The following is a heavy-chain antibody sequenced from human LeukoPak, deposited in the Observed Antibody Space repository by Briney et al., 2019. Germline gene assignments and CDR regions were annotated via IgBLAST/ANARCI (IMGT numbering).Heavy chain of an antibody. CDR3: AREDNYGDFDY. CDR1: GFTFSSYA. Sequence: GGSLRLSCAASGFTFSSYAMSWVRQAPGKGLEWVSTISGGGSTYYADSVKGRFTISRDNAKNSLYLQMNSLRAEDTAVYYCAREDNYGDFDYWGQGTLVTVSS. V-gene: IGHV3-23*01. J-gene: IGHJ4*02. D-gene: IGHD5-18*01. CDR2: ISGGGST.